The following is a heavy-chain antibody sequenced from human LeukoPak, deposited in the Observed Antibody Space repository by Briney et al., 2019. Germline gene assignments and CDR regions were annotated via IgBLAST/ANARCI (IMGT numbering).Heavy chain of an antibody. V-gene: IGHV3-48*03. D-gene: IGHD6-6*01. CDR3: AKSSIAARPAYLDY. Sequence: QPGGSLRLSCAAAGFTFSSYEMNWVRQAPGKGLEWVSYISSSGSTIYYADSVKGRFTISRDNAKNSLYLQMNSLRAEDTAVYYCAKSSIAARPAYLDYWGQGTLVTVSS. J-gene: IGHJ4*02. CDR2: ISSSGSTI. CDR1: GFTFSSYE.